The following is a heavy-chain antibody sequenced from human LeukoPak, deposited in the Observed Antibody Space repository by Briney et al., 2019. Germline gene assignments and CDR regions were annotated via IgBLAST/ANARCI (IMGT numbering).Heavy chain of an antibody. J-gene: IGHJ4*02. Sequence: PSETLSLTCAVYGGSFSGYYWSWIRQPPGKGLEWIGEINHSGSTNYNPSLKSRVTISVDTSKNQFSLKLSSVTAADTAVYYCARSSSLNSRFDYWGQGTLVTVSS. CDR1: GGSFSGYY. CDR2: INHSGST. V-gene: IGHV4-34*01. CDR3: ARSSSLNSRFDY. D-gene: IGHD2-21*01.